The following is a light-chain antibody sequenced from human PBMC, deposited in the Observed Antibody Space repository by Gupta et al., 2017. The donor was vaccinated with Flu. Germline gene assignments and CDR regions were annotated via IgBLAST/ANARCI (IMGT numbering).Light chain of an antibody. J-gene: IGKJ1*01. V-gene: IGKV4-1*01. CDR1: QSVLYSSTNKNF. CDR2: WAS. CDR3: QQYFTTPLT. Sequence: DVVMTQSPDSLAVSLGERATINCKSSQSVLYSSTNKNFLAWYQQKPGQPPKLLFYWASTRQSGVPDRFSGSGSGTDFTLTISSLQAEDVAVYYCQQYFTTPLTFGQGTKVEIK.